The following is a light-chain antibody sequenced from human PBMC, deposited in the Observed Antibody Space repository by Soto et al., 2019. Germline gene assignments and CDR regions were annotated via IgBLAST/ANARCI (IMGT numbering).Light chain of an antibody. CDR1: QGISSY. CDR3: QQLNSYPIT. Sequence: DIQLTQSPSFLSASVGDRVTITCRASQGISSYLAWYQQKPGKAPNLLIYAVSTVESGVPSRFSGSGSGTELTLTISSLQPEDFATYYCQQLNSYPITFGQGTRLEIK. V-gene: IGKV1-9*01. J-gene: IGKJ5*01. CDR2: AVS.